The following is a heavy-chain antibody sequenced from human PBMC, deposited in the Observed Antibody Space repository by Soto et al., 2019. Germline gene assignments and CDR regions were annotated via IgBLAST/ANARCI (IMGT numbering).Heavy chain of an antibody. CDR3: TKQGPTVLTGGDF. D-gene: IGHD4-17*01. J-gene: IGHJ4*02. Sequence: EVKLLESGGGLEQPGESLRLTCAASGFSFSNYAMSWVRQAPGKGLEWVSTITSAGESTFYADSVKGRFSISRDNSKNTLILQMTSLRVEDTAVYYCTKQGPTVLTGGDFWGQGTLVTVSS. CDR2: ITSAGEST. V-gene: IGHV3-23*01. CDR1: GFSFSNYA.